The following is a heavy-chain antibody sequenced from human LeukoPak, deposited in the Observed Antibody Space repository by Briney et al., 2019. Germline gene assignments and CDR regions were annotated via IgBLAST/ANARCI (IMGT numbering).Heavy chain of an antibody. J-gene: IGHJ6*03. CDR2: ISAYNGNT. Sequence: GASVKVSCKASGYTFTSYGISWVRQAPGQGLEWMGWISAYNGNTNYAQKLQGRVTMTTDTSTSTAYMELRSLRSDDTAVYYCARGGRAGYSGYDYYYYYYMDVWGKGTTVTVSS. D-gene: IGHD5-12*01. V-gene: IGHV1-18*01. CDR1: GYTFTSYG. CDR3: ARGGRAGYSGYDYYYYYYMDV.